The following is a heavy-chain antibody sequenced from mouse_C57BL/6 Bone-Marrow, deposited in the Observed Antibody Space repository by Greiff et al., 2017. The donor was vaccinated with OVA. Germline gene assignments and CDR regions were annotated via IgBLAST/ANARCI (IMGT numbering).Heavy chain of an antibody. D-gene: IGHD2-3*01. CDR2: IRSKSNNYAT. J-gene: IGHJ4*01. Sequence: EVKLVESGGGLVQPKGSLKLSCAASGFSFNTYAMNWVRQAPGKGLEWVARIRSKSNNYATYYADSVKDRFTISRDDSESMLYLQMNNLKTEDTAMYYCVWRGYYFYYAMDYWGQGTSVTVSS. CDR3: VWRGYYFYYAMDY. CDR1: GFSFNTYA. V-gene: IGHV10-1*01.